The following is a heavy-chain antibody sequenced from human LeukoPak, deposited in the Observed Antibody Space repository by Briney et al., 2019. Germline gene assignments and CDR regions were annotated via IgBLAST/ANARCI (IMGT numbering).Heavy chain of an antibody. CDR2: ISAYNGNT. CDR1: GGTFSSYA. V-gene: IGHV1-18*01. CDR3: ASGLTAATGSDDAFDI. Sequence: GASVKVSCKASGGTFSSYAISWVRQAPGQGLEWMGWISAYNGNTNYAQKLQGRVTMTTDTSTSTAYMELRSLRSDDTAVYYCASGLTAATGSDDAFDIWGQGTMVTVSS. J-gene: IGHJ3*02. D-gene: IGHD6-25*01.